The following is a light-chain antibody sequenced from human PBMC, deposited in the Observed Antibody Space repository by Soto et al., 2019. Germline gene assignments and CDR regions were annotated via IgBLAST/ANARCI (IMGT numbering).Light chain of an antibody. V-gene: IGLV1-51*01. CDR1: SSNIWNNY. CDR2: DND. J-gene: IGLJ2*01. Sequence: QSVLTQPPSVSASPGQKVTISCSGSSSNIWNNYVSCYQQLPGTAPKLLIYDNDKRPSGIPDRFSGSKSGTSATLGVTGLQTGDEADYYCATWDSSLSAGVFGGGTKLTVL. CDR3: ATWDSSLSAGV.